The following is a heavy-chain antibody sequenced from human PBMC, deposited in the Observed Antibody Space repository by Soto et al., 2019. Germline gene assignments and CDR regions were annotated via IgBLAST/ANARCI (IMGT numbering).Heavy chain of an antibody. CDR2: IYYSGST. J-gene: IGHJ5*02. Sequence: SETLSLTCTVSGGSINSYYWSWIRQPPGKGLEWIGYIYYSGSTNYNPSLKSRVTISVDTSKNQFSLKLSSVTAADTAVYYCARGVPYSYGYVSWFDPWGQGTLVTVSS. V-gene: IGHV4-59*01. CDR3: ARGVPYSYGYVSWFDP. CDR1: GGSINSYY. D-gene: IGHD5-18*01.